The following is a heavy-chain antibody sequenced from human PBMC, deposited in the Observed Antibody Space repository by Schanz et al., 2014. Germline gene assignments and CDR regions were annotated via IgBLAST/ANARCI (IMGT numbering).Heavy chain of an antibody. CDR3: ASGVHVSSLQKGLQF. CDR2: IATSSSTR. V-gene: IGHV3-48*01. J-gene: IGHJ1*01. CDR1: GFDFNSYS. Sequence: EVRLVESGGGLVQPGGSLRLYCEASGFDFNSYSMNWVRQVPGKGLEWLSYIATSSSTRHYADSVKGRVTISRDNAKNSVSLQMRRLRVEDTAVYYCASGVHVSSLQKGLQFWGRGTLXIVSS. D-gene: IGHD3-10*01.